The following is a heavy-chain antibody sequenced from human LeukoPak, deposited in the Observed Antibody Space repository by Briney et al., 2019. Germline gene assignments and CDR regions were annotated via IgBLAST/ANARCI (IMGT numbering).Heavy chain of an antibody. CDR2: IKSDGST. D-gene: IGHD3-22*01. CDR1: GFSFSSYW. V-gene: IGHV3-74*01. CDR3: ARAPSEIGGYYPEYFRH. Sequence: GGSLRLSCAASGFSFSSYWMHWVRQAPGKGLVWVSRIKSDGSTNYADSVKGRFTISRDNAKNTVSLQMNSLRAEDTGVYYCARAPSEIGGYYPEYFRHWGQGTLVTVSS. J-gene: IGHJ1*01.